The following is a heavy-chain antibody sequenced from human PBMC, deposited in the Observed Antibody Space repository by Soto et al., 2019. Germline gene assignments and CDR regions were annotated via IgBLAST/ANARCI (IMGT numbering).Heavy chain of an antibody. V-gene: IGHV4-4*07. Sequence: SETLSLTCSVTGGSINNYYWSWVRQSAGKGLEWIGRVFTTGATDYNPSLKGRVTISVDTSKNQFSLSLRSVTAADTAIYYCARDFNSIFDDFADMRWNFDPWGQGTLVSVSS. D-gene: IGHD3-3*02. CDR3: ARDFNSIFDDFADMRWNFDP. CDR1: GGSINNYY. J-gene: IGHJ5*02. CDR2: VFTTGAT.